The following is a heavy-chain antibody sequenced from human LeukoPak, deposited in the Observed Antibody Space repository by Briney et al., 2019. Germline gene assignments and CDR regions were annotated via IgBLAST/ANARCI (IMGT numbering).Heavy chain of an antibody. J-gene: IGHJ5*02. Sequence: GGSLRLSCAASGFTFDDYGMSWVRQAPGKGLEWVSGINWNGGSTGYADSVKGRFTISRDNSKNTLYLQMNSLRAEDTAVYYCATLVDFRNWFDPWGQGTLVTVSS. CDR1: GFTFDDYG. D-gene: IGHD1-26*01. CDR3: ATLVDFRNWFDP. V-gene: IGHV3-20*04. CDR2: INWNGGST.